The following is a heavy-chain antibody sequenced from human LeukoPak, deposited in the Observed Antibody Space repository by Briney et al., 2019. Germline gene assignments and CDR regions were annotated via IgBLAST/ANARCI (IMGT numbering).Heavy chain of an antibody. D-gene: IGHD1-26*01. CDR3: AWGAWLHPIYY. CDR1: GYTFIGNY. J-gene: IGHJ4*02. Sequence: ASVTVSCKASGYTFIGNYLHWVRQTPGQGLEWMGWSNPNNGATNSAQKFQDRVALPSELSINPAIMKLSNLTYDDPAMYFCAWGAWLHPIYYSGRGALVTVSS. V-gene: IGHV1-2*02. CDR2: SNPNNGAT.